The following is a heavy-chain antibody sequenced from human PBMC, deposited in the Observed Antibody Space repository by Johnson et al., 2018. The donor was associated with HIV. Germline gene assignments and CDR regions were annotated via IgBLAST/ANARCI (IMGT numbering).Heavy chain of an antibody. Sequence: VQLVESGGGVVQPGRSLRLSCAASGFTFSSYAMHWVRQAPGKGLEWVAVISYDGSNKYYADSVKGRFTISRTNSKNTLYLQMKGLRAEDTAVYYCASEIYRPRPSSSWYVGAFDIWGQGTMVTVSS. D-gene: IGHD6-13*01. J-gene: IGHJ3*02. CDR3: ASEIYRPRPSSSWYVGAFDI. CDR1: GFTFSSYA. CDR2: ISYDGSNK. V-gene: IGHV3-30-3*01.